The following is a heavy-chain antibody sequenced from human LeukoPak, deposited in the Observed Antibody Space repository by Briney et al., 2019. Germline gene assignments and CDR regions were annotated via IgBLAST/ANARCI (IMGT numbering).Heavy chain of an antibody. D-gene: IGHD5-24*01. CDR1: GFTFSSYS. V-gene: IGHV3-21*01. CDR2: ISSSSSYI. CDR3: ARGGDGYNSPFDY. J-gene: IGHJ4*02. Sequence: GGSLRLSCAASGFTFSSYSMNWVRQAPGKGLEWVSSISSSSSYIYYADSVKGRLTISRDNAKNSLYLQMNSLRVEDTAVYYCARGGDGYNSPFDYWGQGTPVTVSS.